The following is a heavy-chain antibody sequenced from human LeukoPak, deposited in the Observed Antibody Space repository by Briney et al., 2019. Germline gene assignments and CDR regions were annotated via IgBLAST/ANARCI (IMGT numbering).Heavy chain of an antibody. V-gene: IGHV4-34*01. CDR1: GGSFSGFY. CDR3: ARGRIQLQLRGCYYGMDV. CDR2: INHSGST. J-gene: IGHJ6*02. Sequence: SETLSLTCAVYGGSFSGFYWSWIRQPPGKGLEWIGEINHSGSTNYNPSLKSRVTISVDTSKKQFSLKLSSVTAADTAVYYCARGRIQLQLRGCYYGMDVWGQGTTVTVSS. D-gene: IGHD5-18*01.